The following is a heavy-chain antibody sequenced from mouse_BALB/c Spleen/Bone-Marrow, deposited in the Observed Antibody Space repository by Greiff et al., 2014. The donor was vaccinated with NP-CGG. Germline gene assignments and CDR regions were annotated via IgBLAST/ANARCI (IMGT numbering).Heavy chain of an antibody. Sequence: QVQLQQSGAELAKPGASVKMSCKASGYTFTSYWMHWVKQRPGQGLEWIGYINPSTGYTEYNQKFKDKATLTADKSSSTAYMQRSSLTSETSAVYYCERSATMIFAYWGQGTLVTVSA. V-gene: IGHV1-7*01. J-gene: IGHJ3*01. CDR3: ERSATMIFAY. CDR2: INPSTGYT. CDR1: GYTFTSYW. D-gene: IGHD2-4*01.